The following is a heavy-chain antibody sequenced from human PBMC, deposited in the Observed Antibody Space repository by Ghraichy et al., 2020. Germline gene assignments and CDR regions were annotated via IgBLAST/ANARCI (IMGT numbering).Heavy chain of an antibody. CDR1: GYSFTSYW. V-gene: IGHV5-51*01. Sequence: GESLNISCKGSGYSFTSYWIGWVRQMPGKGLEWMGIIYPGDSDTRYSPSFQGQVTISADKSISTAYLQWSSLKASDTAMYYCARPSNAGYYRDYYYGMDVGGQGTTVTVSS. J-gene: IGHJ6*02. CDR3: ARPSNAGYYRDYYYGMDV. D-gene: IGHD3-9*01. CDR2: IYPGDSDT.